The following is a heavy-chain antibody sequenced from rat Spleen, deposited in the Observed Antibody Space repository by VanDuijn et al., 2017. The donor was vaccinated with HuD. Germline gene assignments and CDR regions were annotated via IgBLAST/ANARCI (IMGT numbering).Heavy chain of an antibody. V-gene: IGHV5-31*01. CDR2: ITNTGGAT. CDR3: TRDSYRSYVSHY. D-gene: IGHD1-8*01. CDR1: GFTFNNYW. J-gene: IGHJ2*01. Sequence: EVQLVESGGGLVQPGRSLKLSCVASGFTFNNYWMTWVRQAPGKGLEWIASITNTGGATYYPDSVKGRFTISRDTAKSTLYLQMNSLRSEDTPTYYCTRDSYRSYVSHYWGQGVMVTVSS.